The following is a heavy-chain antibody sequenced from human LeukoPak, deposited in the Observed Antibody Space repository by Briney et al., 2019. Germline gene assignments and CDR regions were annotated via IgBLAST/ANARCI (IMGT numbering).Heavy chain of an antibody. CDR3: AKDGIIAAAGLDFDY. CDR1: GFTFSSYS. Sequence: GGSLRLSCAASGFTFSSYSMNWVRQAPGKGLEWVSYISSSSSTIYYADSVKGRFTISRDNAKNSLYLQMNSLRAEDTAVYYCAKDGIIAAAGLDFDYWGQGTLVTVSS. CDR2: ISSSSSTI. V-gene: IGHV3-48*01. J-gene: IGHJ4*02. D-gene: IGHD6-13*01.